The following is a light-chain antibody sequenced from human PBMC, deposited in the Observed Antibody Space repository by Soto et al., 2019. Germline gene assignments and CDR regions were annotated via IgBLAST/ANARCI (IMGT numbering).Light chain of an antibody. CDR1: SSDVGGYNY. Sequence: QSALTQPASVSGSPGQSITISCTGTSSDVGGYNYVSWYQQHPGKAPKVMIYDVSNRPSGVSNRFSGSKSGNTTSLTISGLQAEDEDDYYCSSYTISSTLVFGGGTKLTVL. CDR2: DVS. J-gene: IGLJ2*01. CDR3: SSYTISSTLV. V-gene: IGLV2-14*01.